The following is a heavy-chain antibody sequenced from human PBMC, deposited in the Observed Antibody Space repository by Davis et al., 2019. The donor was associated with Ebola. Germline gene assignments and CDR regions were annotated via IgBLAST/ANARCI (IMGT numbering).Heavy chain of an antibody. CDR2: INHSGST. CDR1: GGSISSSNW. CDR3: ARGAGATQLIYYYYGMDV. D-gene: IGHD1-26*01. Sequence: SETLSLTCAVSGGSISSSNWWSWVRQPPGKGLEWVGEINHSGSTNYNPSLRTRVTISVDTSKNQFSLKLSSVTAADTAVYYCARGAGATQLIYYYYGMDVWGQGTTVTVSS. J-gene: IGHJ6*02. V-gene: IGHV4-4*02.